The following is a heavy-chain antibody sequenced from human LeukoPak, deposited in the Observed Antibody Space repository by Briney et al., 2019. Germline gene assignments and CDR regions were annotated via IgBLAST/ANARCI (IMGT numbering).Heavy chain of an antibody. D-gene: IGHD1-26*01. J-gene: IGHJ4*02. Sequence: ASVKVSCKVSGYTLSELSIHWVRQAPGQGLEWMGRINPNNGGTNYAQKFQGRVTMTGDTSISTAYMELSSLRSDDTAVYYCTRESGSYHGNDFWGQGTLVTVSS. CDR2: INPNNGGT. CDR1: GYTLSELS. V-gene: IGHV1-2*06. CDR3: TRESGSYHGNDF.